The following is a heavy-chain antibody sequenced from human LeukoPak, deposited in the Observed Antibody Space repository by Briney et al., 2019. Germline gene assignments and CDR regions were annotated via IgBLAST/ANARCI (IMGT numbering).Heavy chain of an antibody. D-gene: IGHD6-19*01. CDR2: INHSGST. CDR1: GGSFSGYY. V-gene: IGHV4-34*01. Sequence: SETLSLTCAVYGGSFSGYYWSWIRQPPGKGLEWIGEINHSGSTNYNPSLKSRVTISVDTSKNQFSLKLSSVTAADTAVYYCARKGYSSGWYGGRPNWFDPWGQGTLVTVSS. CDR3: ARKGYSSGWYGGRPNWFDP. J-gene: IGHJ5*02.